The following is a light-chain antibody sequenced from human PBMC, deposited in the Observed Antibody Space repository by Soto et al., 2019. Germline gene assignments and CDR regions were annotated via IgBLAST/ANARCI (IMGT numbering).Light chain of an antibody. J-gene: IGLJ1*01. CDR1: SSDVGAYNY. Sequence: QSALTRPRSVSGAPGQSVTIACTGTSSDVGAYNYVSWYQQHPGKAPKFLIFDVTKRPSGVPDRFSGSKSGNTASLTISGLQAEDEADYYCCSYAVSYVFGNGPKVTVL. CDR2: DVT. CDR3: CSYAVSYV. V-gene: IGLV2-11*01.